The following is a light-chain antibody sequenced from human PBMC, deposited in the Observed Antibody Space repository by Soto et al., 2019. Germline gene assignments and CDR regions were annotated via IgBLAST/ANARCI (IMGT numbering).Light chain of an antibody. V-gene: IGKV2-24*01. J-gene: IGKJ1*01. CDR1: QSLVHSNRKTY. Sequence: DVVMTQTPLSSPVTLGQPASISCRSTQSLVHSNRKTYLSWLHHRPGQPPRPLIYEVSNRFSGVPDRFSGSGAGTDFTLEISRVEAEDVGVYYCMHYTQLPQTFGQGTRV. CDR2: EVS. CDR3: MHYTQLPQT.